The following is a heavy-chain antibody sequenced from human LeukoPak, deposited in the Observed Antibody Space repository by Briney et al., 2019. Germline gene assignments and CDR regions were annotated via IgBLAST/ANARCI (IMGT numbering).Heavy chain of an antibody. J-gene: IGHJ4*02. D-gene: IGHD2-21*02. CDR2: IKQDGSEK. CDR3: ARVGYCGGDCYPYYFDY. V-gene: IGHV3-7*01. Sequence: GGSLRLSCAASGFTFSSYWMSWVRQAPGKGLEWLANIKQDGSEKYYVDSVKGRFTISRDNAKNSLYLQMNSLRAEDTAVYYCARVGYCGGDCYPYYFDYWGQGTLVTVSS. CDR1: GFTFSSYW.